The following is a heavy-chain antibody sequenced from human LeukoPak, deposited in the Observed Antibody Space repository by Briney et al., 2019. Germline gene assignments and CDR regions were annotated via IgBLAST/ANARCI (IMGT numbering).Heavy chain of an antibody. CDR3: ARAYRPGGGWSMLVGMDV. D-gene: IGHD6-19*01. V-gene: IGHV6-1*01. Sequence: SQTLSLTCAISGDSVSSNSAAWNWIRQSPSRGLEWLGRTYYRSKWYNDYAVSVKSRITINPDTSKNQFSLQLNSVTPEDTAVYYCARAYRPGGGWSMLVGMDVWGEGTTVTISS. J-gene: IGHJ6*03. CDR2: TYYRSKWYN. CDR1: GDSVSSNSAA.